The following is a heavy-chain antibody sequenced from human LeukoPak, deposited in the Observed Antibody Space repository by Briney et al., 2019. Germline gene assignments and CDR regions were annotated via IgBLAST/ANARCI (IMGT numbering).Heavy chain of an antibody. Sequence: GGSLRLSCAASGFTFSGSAMHWVRQASGKGLEWVGRIRSKANSYATAYAASVKGRFTISRDDSKNTAYLQMNSLKTEDTAVYYCTRHVTLWFGEAEIAYYYYMDVWGKGTTVTVSS. J-gene: IGHJ6*03. CDR1: GFTFSGSA. V-gene: IGHV3-73*01. CDR3: TRHVTLWFGEAEIAYYYYMDV. CDR2: IRSKANSYAT. D-gene: IGHD3-10*01.